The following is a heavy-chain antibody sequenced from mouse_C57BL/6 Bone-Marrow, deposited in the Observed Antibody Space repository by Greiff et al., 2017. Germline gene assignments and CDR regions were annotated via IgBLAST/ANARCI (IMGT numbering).Heavy chain of an antibody. CDR3: ARRNWDAFFDY. D-gene: IGHD4-1*01. CDR2: ISNGGGST. V-gene: IGHV5-12*01. J-gene: IGHJ2*01. Sequence: EVKVVESGGGLVQPGGSLKLSCAASGFTFSDYYMYWVRQTPEKRLEGVAYISNGGGSTYYPDTVKGRFTISRDNAKNTLYLQMSRLKSEDTAMYYCARRNWDAFFDYWGQGTTLTVSS. CDR1: GFTFSDYY.